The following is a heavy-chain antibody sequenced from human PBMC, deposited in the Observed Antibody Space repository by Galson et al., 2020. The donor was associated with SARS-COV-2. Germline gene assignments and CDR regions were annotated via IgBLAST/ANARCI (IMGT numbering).Heavy chain of an antibody. D-gene: IGHD6-6*01. CDR1: GGSISSYY. V-gene: IGHV4-59*01. Sequence: SETLSLTCTVSGGSISSYYWSWIRQPPGPGLERIGNIYYRGSTTYNPSLKRRVTISVDTSKNQSSLKLSSVTAAATAVYYCARVRRPYAIFEYSSSSRVVGYFDYWGQGTLVTVSS. CDR3: ARVRRPYAIFEYSSSSRVVGYFDY. J-gene: IGHJ4*02. CDR2: IYYRGST.